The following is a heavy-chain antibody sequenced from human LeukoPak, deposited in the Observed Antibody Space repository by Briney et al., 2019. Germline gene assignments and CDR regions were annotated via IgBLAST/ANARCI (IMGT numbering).Heavy chain of an antibody. D-gene: IGHD3-22*01. V-gene: IGHV1-8*01. CDR2: MNPNSGNT. J-gene: IGHJ3*02. CDR3: ATPYYYDSSGYYYIYDAFDI. CDR1: GYTFTSYD. Sequence: ASVKVSCKASGYTFTSYDINWVRQATGQGLEWMGWMNPNSGNTGYAQKFQGRVTMTEDTSTDTAYMELSSLRSEDTAVYYCATPYYYDSSGYYYIYDAFDIWGQGTMVTVSS.